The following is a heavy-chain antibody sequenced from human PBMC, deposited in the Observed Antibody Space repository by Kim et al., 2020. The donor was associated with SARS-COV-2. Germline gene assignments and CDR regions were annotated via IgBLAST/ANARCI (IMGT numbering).Heavy chain of an antibody. CDR2: ISYDGSNK. Sequence: GGSLRLSCAASGFTFSSYGMHWVRQAPGKGLEWVAVISYDGSNKYYADSVKGRFTISRDNSKNTLYLQMNSLRAEDTAVYYCAKAVMITFGGVIGPLDY. D-gene: IGHD3-16*02. CDR3: AKAVMITFGGVIGPLDY. V-gene: IGHV3-30*18. J-gene: IGHJ4*01. CDR1: GFTFSSYG.